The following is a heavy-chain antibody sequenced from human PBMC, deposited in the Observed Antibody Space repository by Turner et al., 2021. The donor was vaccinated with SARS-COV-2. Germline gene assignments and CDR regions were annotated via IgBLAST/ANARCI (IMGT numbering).Heavy chain of an antibody. Sequence: HVQLVQSGTEVKKPGASVKVSCTASGYIFINYYIHWVRQAPGQGLEWVGIINPSGGGTRYAQKFRGRVTMTRDTSTSTVSMELSSLRSEDTAVYYCARGELWSFSSYDNWGQGTLVTVSS. CDR3: ARGELWSFSSYDN. D-gene: IGHD3-10*01. V-gene: IGHV1-46*03. CDR1: GYIFINYY. J-gene: IGHJ4*02. CDR2: INPSGGGT.